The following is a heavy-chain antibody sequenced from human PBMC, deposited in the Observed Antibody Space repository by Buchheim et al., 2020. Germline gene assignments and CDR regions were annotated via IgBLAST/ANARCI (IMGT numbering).Heavy chain of an antibody. CDR3: ARGVTGYCSSTSCPTYYFDY. D-gene: IGHD2-2*01. CDR2: IYHSGST. V-gene: IGHV4-30-2*01. Sequence: QLQLQESGSGLVKPSQTLSLTCAVSGGSISSGGYSWSWIRQPPGKGLEWIGYIYHSGSTYYNPSLKSRVTISVDRSKNKFSLKLSSVTAADTAVYYCARGVTGYCSSTSCPTYYFDYWGQGTL. CDR1: GGSISSGGYS. J-gene: IGHJ4*02.